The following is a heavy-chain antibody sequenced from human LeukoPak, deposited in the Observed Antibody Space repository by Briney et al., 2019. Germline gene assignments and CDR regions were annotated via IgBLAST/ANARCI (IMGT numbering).Heavy chain of an antibody. CDR2: LIPMFGAA. J-gene: IGHJ5*02. Sequence: SVKVSCKASGGTFSNYTLSWVRQAPGQGLEWMGGLIPMFGAAHYAQKFQGRITITTDESTSTVYMEMSSLTSADTAVYYCAALGITWGQGSLVTVSS. D-gene: IGHD1-26*01. CDR1: GGTFSNYT. CDR3: AALGIT. V-gene: IGHV1-69*05.